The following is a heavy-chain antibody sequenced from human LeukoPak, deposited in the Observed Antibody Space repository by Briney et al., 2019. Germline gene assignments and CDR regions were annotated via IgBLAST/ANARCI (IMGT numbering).Heavy chain of an antibody. CDR1: GGSFSGYY. CDR2: INHSGST. Sequence: PSETLSLTCAVYGGSFSGYYWSWIRQPPGKGLEWIGEINHSGSTNYNPSLKGRVTISVDTSKNQFSLKLSSVTAADTAVYYCARGRLRFLEWSSHYYYYGMDVWGQGTTVTVSS. CDR3: ARGRLRFLEWSSHYYYYGMDV. V-gene: IGHV4-34*01. J-gene: IGHJ6*02. D-gene: IGHD3-3*01.